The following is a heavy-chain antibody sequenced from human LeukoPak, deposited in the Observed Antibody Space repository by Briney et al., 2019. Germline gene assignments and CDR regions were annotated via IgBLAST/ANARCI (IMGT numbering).Heavy chain of an antibody. Sequence: SVKVSCKASGYTFTSYDINWVRQANGQGLEWMGWMNPNSGNTGYAQKFQGRVTMTRNTSISTAYMELSSLRSEDTAVYYCARGATAYYYYYYMDVWGKGTTVTISS. J-gene: IGHJ6*03. CDR2: MNPNSGNT. V-gene: IGHV1-8*01. CDR1: GYTFTSYD. D-gene: IGHD2-21*02. CDR3: ARGATAYYYYYYMDV.